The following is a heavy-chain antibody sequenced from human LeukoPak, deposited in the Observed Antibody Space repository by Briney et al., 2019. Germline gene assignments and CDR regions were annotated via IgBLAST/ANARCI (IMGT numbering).Heavy chain of an antibody. CDR1: GYTFTGYY. CDR3: ARGTITMVRGVITR. Sequence: ASVKVSCKASGYTFTGYYMHWVRQAPGQGLEWMGRINPNSGGTNYAQKFQGRVTMTRDTSISTAYMELCRLGSDDTAVYYCARGTITMVRGVITRWGQGTLVTVSS. CDR2: INPNSGGT. D-gene: IGHD3-10*01. V-gene: IGHV1-2*06. J-gene: IGHJ4*02.